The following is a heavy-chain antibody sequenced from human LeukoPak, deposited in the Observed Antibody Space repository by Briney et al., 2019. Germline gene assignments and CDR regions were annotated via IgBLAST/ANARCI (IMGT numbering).Heavy chain of an antibody. D-gene: IGHD3-3*01. V-gene: IGHV3-21*01. Sequence: GGSLRLSCAASGFTFSSYSMNWVRQAPGKGLEWVSSISSSSSYTYYADSVKGRFTISRDNAKNSLYLQMNSLRAEDTAVYYCATTTEDDFWSGQVSYYFDYWGQGTLVTVSS. CDR2: ISSSSSYT. CDR1: GFTFSSYS. CDR3: ATTTEDDFWSGQVSYYFDY. J-gene: IGHJ4*02.